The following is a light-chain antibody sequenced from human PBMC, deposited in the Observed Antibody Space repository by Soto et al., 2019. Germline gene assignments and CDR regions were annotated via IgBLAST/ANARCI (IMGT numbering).Light chain of an antibody. V-gene: IGKV1-39*01. J-gene: IGKJ5*01. Sequence: DIQMTQPPSSLSASVGDRVTITCRASQSISSYLNWYQQKPGKAPKLLICAASSLQSGVPSRFSGSGSGTDFTLTISSLQPEDFATYYCQQVNSFPSTFGQGTRLEIK. CDR1: QSISSY. CDR2: AAS. CDR3: QQVNSFPST.